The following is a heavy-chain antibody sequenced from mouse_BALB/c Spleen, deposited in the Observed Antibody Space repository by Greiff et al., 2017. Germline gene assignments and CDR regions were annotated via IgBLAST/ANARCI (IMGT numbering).Heavy chain of an antibody. Sequence: EVKLQESGGGLVQPGGSRKLSCAASGFTFSSFGMHWVRQAPEKGLEWVAYISSGSSTIYYADTVKGRFTISRDNPKNTLFLQMTSLRSEDTAMYYCARSGGSSPYYLDYWGQGTTLTVSS. D-gene: IGHD1-1*01. CDR3: ARSGGSSPYYLDY. J-gene: IGHJ2*01. V-gene: IGHV5-17*02. CDR2: ISSGSSTI. CDR1: GFTFSSFG.